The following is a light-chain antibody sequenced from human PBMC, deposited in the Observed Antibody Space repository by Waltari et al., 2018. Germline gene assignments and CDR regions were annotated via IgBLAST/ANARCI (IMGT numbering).Light chain of an antibody. Sequence: QSALTQPASVSGSPGQSITISCTGISSDFRNYNLVSWYQQHPGEAPKLIIYEDITRPSGGSKRFSGSESGDTASLTISGLQAEDESDYYCCSYAGVSTWVFGGGTKVTVL. V-gene: IGLV2-23*01. CDR3: CSYAGVSTWV. CDR1: SSDFRNYNL. CDR2: EDI. J-gene: IGLJ3*02.